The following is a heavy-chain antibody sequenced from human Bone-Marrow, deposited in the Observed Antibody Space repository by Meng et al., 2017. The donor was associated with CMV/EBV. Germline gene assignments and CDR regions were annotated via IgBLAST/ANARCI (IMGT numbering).Heavy chain of an antibody. Sequence: SGYTLTELSMHWVRQAPGKGLEWMGGFDPEDGETIYAQKFQGRVTMTEDTSTDTAYMELSSLRSEDTAVYYCATSPRVVVTASTDYWGQGTLVTVSS. V-gene: IGHV1-24*01. D-gene: IGHD2-21*02. CDR3: ATSPRVVVTASTDY. CDR2: FDPEDGET. CDR1: GYTLTELS. J-gene: IGHJ4*02.